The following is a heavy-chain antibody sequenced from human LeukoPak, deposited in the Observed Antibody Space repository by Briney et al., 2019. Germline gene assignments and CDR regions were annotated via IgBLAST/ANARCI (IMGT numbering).Heavy chain of an antibody. CDR3: AKDRAPWYYFDY. V-gene: IGHV3-66*01. CDR1: GLTVSSNY. J-gene: IGHJ4*02. D-gene: IGHD2-15*01. Sequence: GGSLRLSCAASGLTVSSNYMSWVRQAPGKGLEWVSVIYSGGSTYYADSVKGRFTIFRDNSKNTLYLQMNSLRAEDTAVYYCAKDRAPWYYFDYWGQGTLVTVSS. CDR2: IYSGGST.